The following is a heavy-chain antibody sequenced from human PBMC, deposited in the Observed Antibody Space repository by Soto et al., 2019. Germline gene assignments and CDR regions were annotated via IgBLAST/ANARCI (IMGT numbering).Heavy chain of an antibody. Sequence: PGESLKISCEGYGFRFSGYWIGWVRQMPGKGLEWMGIIYPDDSDTRYSPSFQGQVTISADKSINSVYLQWSSLKASDTATYYCARLGFNYDFLSGYYNVHHYYGIDVSGQGTTVTVSS. CDR2: IYPDDSDT. CDR3: ARLGFNYDFLSGYYNVHHYYGIDV. J-gene: IGHJ6*02. V-gene: IGHV5-51*01. D-gene: IGHD3-3*01. CDR1: GFRFSGYW.